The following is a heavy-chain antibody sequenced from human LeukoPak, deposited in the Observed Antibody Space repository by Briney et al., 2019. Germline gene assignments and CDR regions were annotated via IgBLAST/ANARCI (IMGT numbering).Heavy chain of an antibody. J-gene: IGHJ4*02. CDR1: GFTFSNYW. V-gene: IGHV3-74*01. CDR3: ATTGSGSYYDY. D-gene: IGHD1-26*01. CDR2: INSDGSST. Sequence: GGSLRLSCAASGFTFSNYWMHWVRQAPGKGLVWVSRINSDGSSTNYADSVKGRFTISRDNAKNTLFLQMNSLRAEDTAVYYCATTGSGSYYDYWGQGTLVTVSS.